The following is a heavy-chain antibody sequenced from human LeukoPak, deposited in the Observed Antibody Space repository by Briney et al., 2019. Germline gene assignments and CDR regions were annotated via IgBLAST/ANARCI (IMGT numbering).Heavy chain of an antibody. Sequence: ETLSLTCAVSGGSLSGYYWTWIRQPPGKGLEWVANIKQDGSEKYYVDSVKGRFTISRDNAKNSLYLQMNSLRAEDTAVYYCARRRYSGSSQHFDYWGQGTLVTVSS. J-gene: IGHJ4*02. CDR3: ARRRYSGSSQHFDY. D-gene: IGHD1-26*01. V-gene: IGHV3-7*01. CDR2: IKQDGSEK. CDR1: GGSLSGYY.